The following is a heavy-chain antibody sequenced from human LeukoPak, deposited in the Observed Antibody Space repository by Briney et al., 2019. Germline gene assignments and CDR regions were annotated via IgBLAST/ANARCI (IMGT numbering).Heavy chain of an antibody. CDR1: GGSIRSGGFL. CDR3: ARERAAAGLYHAFDS. J-gene: IGHJ4*02. CDR2: VYYSGST. Sequence: SQTLSLTCTVSGGSIRSGGFLWSWIRQHPGKGLEWIGYVYYSGSTSYNPSLKSRVTISVDTSKNQFSLKLRSVTDADTAVYYCARERAAAGLYHAFDSWGQGTLVTVSS. D-gene: IGHD6-13*01. V-gene: IGHV4-31*03.